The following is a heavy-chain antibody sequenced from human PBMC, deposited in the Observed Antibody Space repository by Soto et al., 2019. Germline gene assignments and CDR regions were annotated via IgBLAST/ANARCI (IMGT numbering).Heavy chain of an antibody. CDR3: ARQLYGDKDY. Sequence: SETLSLTCTVSGGSISSSSYYWGWIRQPPGKGLEWIGSIYYSGSTYYNPSLKSRVTISVDTSKNQFSLKLSSVTAADTAVYYCARQLYGDKDYWGQGTLVTVSS. CDR2: IYYSGST. V-gene: IGHV4-39*01. J-gene: IGHJ4*02. D-gene: IGHD4-17*01. CDR1: GGSISSSSYY.